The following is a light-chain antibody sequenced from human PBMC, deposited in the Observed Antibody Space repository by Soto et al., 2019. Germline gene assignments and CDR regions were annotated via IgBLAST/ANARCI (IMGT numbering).Light chain of an antibody. CDR3: TSYTDATTYV. CDR2: GVT. V-gene: IGLV2-14*01. CDR1: SSDVGNYKY. J-gene: IGLJ1*01. Sequence: QSVLTQPASVSGSPGQSITISCTVTSSDVGNYKYVSWYQQHPGKAPKLMIYGVTNRPSGVSNRFSGSKSGNTASLTISGLQAEDEADYYCTSYTDATTYVFGTGTKVTVL.